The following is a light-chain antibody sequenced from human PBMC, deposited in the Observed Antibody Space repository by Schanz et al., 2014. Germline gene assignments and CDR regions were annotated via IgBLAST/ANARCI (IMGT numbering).Light chain of an antibody. V-gene: IGLV2-8*01. CDR1: SSDVGSYDY. CDR3: CSYAGSYYV. J-gene: IGLJ1*01. Sequence: QSVLTQPASVSGSPGQSITISCTGTSSDVGSYDYVSWYQRHPGKAPKLIIYEVTKRPSGVPDRFSGSKSGNTASLTISGLQAEDEADYYCCSYAGSYYVFGTGTKLTV. CDR2: EVT.